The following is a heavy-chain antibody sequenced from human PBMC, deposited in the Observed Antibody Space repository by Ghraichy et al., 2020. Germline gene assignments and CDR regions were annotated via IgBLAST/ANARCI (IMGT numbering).Heavy chain of an antibody. CDR2: IWYDGSNK. CDR1: GFTFSSYE. J-gene: IGHJ4*02. CDR3: ARGRNWGLDY. Sequence: GESLNISCAASGFTFSSYEMNWVRQAPGKGLEWVAVIWYDGSNKYYADSVKGRFTISRDNSKNTLYLQMNSLRAEDTAVYYCARGRNWGLDYWGQGTLVTVSS. V-gene: IGHV3-33*08. D-gene: IGHD7-27*01.